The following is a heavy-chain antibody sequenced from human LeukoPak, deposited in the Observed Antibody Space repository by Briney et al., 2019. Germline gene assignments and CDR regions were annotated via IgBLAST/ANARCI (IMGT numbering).Heavy chain of an antibody. D-gene: IGHD6-13*01. CDR2: IYYTGGT. J-gene: IGHJ5*02. CDR3: ARRAAGMYNWFDP. V-gene: IGHV4-59*08. CDR1: GGSISTYY. Sequence: PSETLSLTCTVSGGSISTYYWSWIRQPPGKGLEWIGYIYYTGGTSYNPSLTSRVTILVDTSKNQFSLRLSSVTAADTAVYYCARRAAGMYNWFDPWGQGTLVTVSS.